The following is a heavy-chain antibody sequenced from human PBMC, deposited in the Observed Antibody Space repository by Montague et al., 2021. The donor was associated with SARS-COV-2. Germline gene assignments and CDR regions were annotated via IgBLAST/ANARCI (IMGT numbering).Heavy chain of an antibody. CDR2: INHSGST. D-gene: IGHD3-10*01. CDR1: GGSFSGYY. CDR3: ARGAREGYGFRLGSFDS. J-gene: IGHJ4*02. Sequence: SETLSLTCAVYGGSFSGYYWNWIRQPPGKGLEWTGEINHSGSTNYNPSLKSRVTMLVDTSKNQFSLKLSSVTAADTAVYYCARGAREGYGFRLGSFDSWGQGTLVTVSS. V-gene: IGHV4-34*01.